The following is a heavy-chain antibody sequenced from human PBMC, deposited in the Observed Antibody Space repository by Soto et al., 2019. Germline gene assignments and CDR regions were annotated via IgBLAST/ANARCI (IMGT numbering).Heavy chain of an antibody. CDR2: INTYNGNT. J-gene: IGHJ6*03. D-gene: IGHD2-8*01. V-gene: IGHV1-18*01. CDR1: GYTFTSYG. CDR3: ARVSDIVLMGLGYYYMDV. Sequence: QIQLVQSGAEVKKPGASVKVSCKASGYTFTSYGISWVRQAPGQGLEWMGWINTYNGNTKYAQKLQGRVTMTTDTSTSTAYMELRSLRSDDTAVYYCARVSDIVLMGLGYYYMDVWGKGTTVTVSS.